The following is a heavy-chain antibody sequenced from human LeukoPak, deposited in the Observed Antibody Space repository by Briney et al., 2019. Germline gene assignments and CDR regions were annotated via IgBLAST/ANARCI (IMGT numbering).Heavy chain of an antibody. Sequence: GGSLRLSCTASGFPFSNYWMHWVRQGPGKGLEWVSRIYSDGSSTTYADSVKGRFTISRDNAKNTLYLQMSSLRVGDTAVYYCARTFGSGRYPGDWFDPWGQGTLVTVSS. CDR1: GFPFSNYW. J-gene: IGHJ5*02. V-gene: IGHV3-74*01. CDR2: IYSDGSST. CDR3: ARTFGSGRYPGDWFDP. D-gene: IGHD6-19*01.